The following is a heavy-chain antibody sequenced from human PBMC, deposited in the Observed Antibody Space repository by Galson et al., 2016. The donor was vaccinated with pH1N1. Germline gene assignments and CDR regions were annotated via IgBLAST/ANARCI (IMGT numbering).Heavy chain of an antibody. D-gene: IGHD3-9*01. CDR2: IDPNSGTT. Sequence: SVKVSCKASGYNFNVYYMHWVRQAPGQGLQWMGWIDPNSGTTYYAQKFQGRVTMTRDTSISTAYMELSRLTSDDTALYSCARILRTLVFDYWGQGTLVTVSS. CDR3: ARILRTLVFDY. CDR1: GYNFNVYY. V-gene: IGHV1-2*02. J-gene: IGHJ4*02.